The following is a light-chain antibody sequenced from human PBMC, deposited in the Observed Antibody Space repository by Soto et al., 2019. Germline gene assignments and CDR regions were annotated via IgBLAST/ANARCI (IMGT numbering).Light chain of an antibody. J-gene: IGLJ1*01. Sequence: QSALTQPASVSGSPGQSITISCTGTSSDIGSYNYVSWYQQHPGKAPKLLIYGVSNRPSGVSNRFSASKSGNTASLTISGLEPEDEAYYYCTSYTTTTTVVFGTGTKLTVL. V-gene: IGLV2-14*01. CDR1: SSDIGSYNY. CDR3: TSYTTTTTVV. CDR2: GVS.